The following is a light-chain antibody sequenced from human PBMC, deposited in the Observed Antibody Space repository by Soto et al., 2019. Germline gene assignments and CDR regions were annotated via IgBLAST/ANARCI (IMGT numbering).Light chain of an antibody. V-gene: IGLV2-23*02. CDR3: VSYACSRMWV. CDR2: EVN. J-gene: IGLJ3*02. Sequence: QSALTQPASVSGSLGQSITISCTGTSSDVGSYNRVSWYQQHPGKVPKIMIYEVNKRPSGVSNRFSGSKSGNTASLKTSGLQADNEADYYCVSYACSRMWVLGGVTKVTLL. CDR1: SSDVGSYNR.